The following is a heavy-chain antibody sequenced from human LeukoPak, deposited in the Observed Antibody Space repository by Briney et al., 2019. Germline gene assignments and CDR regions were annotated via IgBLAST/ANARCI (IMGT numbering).Heavy chain of an antibody. V-gene: IGHV3-23*01. CDR3: AKDWNWNYYGSTVY. Sequence: GGSLRLSCAASGFTFNTYGMSWVRQAPGNGLEWVSGVSGSGGTTYYADSVKGRFTISRDNSKNTLYLQMNSLRAEDTAIYYCAKDWNWNYYGSTVYWGQGTLVTVSS. CDR1: GFTFNTYG. D-gene: IGHD3-10*01. CDR2: VSGSGGTT. J-gene: IGHJ4*02.